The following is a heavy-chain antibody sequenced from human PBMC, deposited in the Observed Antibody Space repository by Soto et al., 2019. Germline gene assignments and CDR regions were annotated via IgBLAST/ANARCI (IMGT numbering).Heavy chain of an antibody. Sequence: GESLKISCKGSGYSFTSYWIGWVRQMPGKGLEWMGIIYPGDSDTRYSPSFPGQVTISADKSISTAYLQWSSLKASDTAMYYCARHRPSDHYYYGMDVWGQGTTVTVSS. CDR1: GYSFTSYW. V-gene: IGHV5-51*01. CDR3: ARHRPSDHYYYGMDV. J-gene: IGHJ6*02. CDR2: IYPGDSDT.